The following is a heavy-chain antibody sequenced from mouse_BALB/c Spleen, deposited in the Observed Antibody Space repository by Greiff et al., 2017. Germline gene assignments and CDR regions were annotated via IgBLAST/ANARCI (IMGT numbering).Heavy chain of an antibody. CDR3: ARYYRYATGFAY. V-gene: IGHV1-31*01. CDR1: GYSFPGYY. J-gene: IGHJ3*01. D-gene: IGHD2-14*01. Sequence: EVQLQQSGPELVKPGASVKISCKASGYSFPGYYMHWVKQSHVKSLEWIGRINPYNGATSYNQNFKDKASLTVDKSSSTAYMKRHSLTSEDSAVLYSARYYRYATGFAYRGVETLVSVSA. CDR2: INPYNGAT.